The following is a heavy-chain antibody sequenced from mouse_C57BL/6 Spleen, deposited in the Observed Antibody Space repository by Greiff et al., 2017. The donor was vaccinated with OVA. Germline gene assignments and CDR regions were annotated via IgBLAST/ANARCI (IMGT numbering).Heavy chain of an antibody. V-gene: IGHV1-50*01. CDR2: LDPSDSYT. D-gene: IGHD1-1*01. CDR1: GYTFTSYW. CDR3: ARRYGVGPFDY. J-gene: IGHJ2*01. Sequence: VQLQQPGAELVKPGASVKLSCKASGYTFTSYWMQWVKQRPGQGLEWIGELDPSDSYTNYNQKFKGKATLTVDTSSSTACMQIISVTSEDAAVDYCARRYGVGPFDYWGQGTTLTVSS.